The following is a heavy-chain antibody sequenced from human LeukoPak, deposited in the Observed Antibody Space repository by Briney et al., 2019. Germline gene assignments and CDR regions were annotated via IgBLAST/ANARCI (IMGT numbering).Heavy chain of an antibody. D-gene: IGHD2-2*01. V-gene: IGHV1-2*02. CDR1: GYTFTGYY. Sequence: ASVKVSCKASGYTFTGYYMHWVRQAPGQGLEWMGWINPNSGGTNYAQKFQGRVTMTRDTSISTAYMELSRLRSDDTAVYYCASLPPGYCSSTSCDRAFDIWGQGTMVTASS. CDR3: ASLPPGYCSSTSCDRAFDI. CDR2: INPNSGGT. J-gene: IGHJ3*02.